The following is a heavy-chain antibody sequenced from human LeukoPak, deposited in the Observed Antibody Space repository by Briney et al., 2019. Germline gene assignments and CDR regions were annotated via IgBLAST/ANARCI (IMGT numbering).Heavy chain of an antibody. V-gene: IGHV3-30*18. CDR3: AKDEYSSGCYYFDY. Sequence: PGRSLRLSCAASGFTFSSYDMHWVRQAPGKGLEWVALISYDGRNKYYADSVEGRFTISRDNSKNTLYLQMNSLRAEDTGEYYCAKDEYSSGCYYFDYWGQGTLVTVSS. J-gene: IGHJ4*02. CDR1: GFTFSSYD. D-gene: IGHD6-19*01. CDR2: ISYDGRNK.